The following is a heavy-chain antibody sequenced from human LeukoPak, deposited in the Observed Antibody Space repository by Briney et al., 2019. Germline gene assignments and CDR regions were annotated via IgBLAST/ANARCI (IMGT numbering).Heavy chain of an antibody. D-gene: IGHD1-7*01. J-gene: IGHJ1*01. CDR1: GFTFSSYW. CDR2: INTDGSST. V-gene: IGHV3-74*01. CDR3: ARSFFQWNYGSCLDS. Sequence: GGSLRLSCAASGFTFSSYWMHWVRQAPGKGLVWVSRINTDGSSTTYADSVKGRFTISRDNAKNSLYLQMNSLRPEDTAVYSCARSFFQWNYGSCLDSWGQGTLVTVSS.